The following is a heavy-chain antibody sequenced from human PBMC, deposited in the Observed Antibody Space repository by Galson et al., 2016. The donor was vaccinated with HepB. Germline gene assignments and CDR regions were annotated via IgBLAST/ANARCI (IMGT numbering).Heavy chain of an antibody. CDR1: EFTFSSYA. J-gene: IGHJ4*02. D-gene: IGHD2-15*01. Sequence: SLRLSCAGSEFTFSSYAMSWVRQAPGKGLEWVSAIRGSGDSTYYADSVKGRFTISRDNSKNTLHLQMNSVRAEDTAVYYCAKDLWLPGYHYLDYWGQGTLVTVSS. V-gene: IGHV3-23*01. CDR2: IRGSGDST. CDR3: AKDLWLPGYHYLDY.